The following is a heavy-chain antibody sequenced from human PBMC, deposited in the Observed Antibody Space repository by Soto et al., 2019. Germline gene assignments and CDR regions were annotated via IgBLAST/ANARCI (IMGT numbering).Heavy chain of an antibody. V-gene: IGHV4-30-4*01. D-gene: IGHD3-3*02. Sequence: QVQLQESGPGLVKPSQTLSLTCTVSGGSISSGDYYWSWIRQPPGKGLEWIGYISYSGSTFYNPSLRSRVPMSVDKSKNQFSLKLSSVTAADTAVYYCARGVSTNRFLHDAFDIWGQGTMVTVSS. CDR3: ARGVSTNRFLHDAFDI. CDR1: GGSISSGDYY. CDR2: ISYSGST. J-gene: IGHJ3*02.